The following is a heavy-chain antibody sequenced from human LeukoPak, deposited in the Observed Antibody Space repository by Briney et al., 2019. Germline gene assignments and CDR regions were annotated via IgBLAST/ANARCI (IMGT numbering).Heavy chain of an antibody. CDR2: ISSSGSTI. D-gene: IGHD3-9*01. V-gene: IGHV3-11*01. CDR1: GFTFSDYY. J-gene: IGHJ4*02. Sequence: GGSLRLSCAASGFTFSDYYMSWIRQAPGKGLEWVSYISSSGSTIYYADSVKGRFTISRDNSKNTLYLQMNSLRAEDTAVYYCAKEGLLRYFDWLPPDDYWGQGTLVTVSS. CDR3: AKEGLLRYFDWLPPDDY.